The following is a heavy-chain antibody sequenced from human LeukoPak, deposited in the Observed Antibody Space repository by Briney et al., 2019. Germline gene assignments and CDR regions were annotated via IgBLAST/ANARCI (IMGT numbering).Heavy chain of an antibody. Sequence: PSETLSLTCTVSGYSISSGYYWGWIRQPPGKGLEWIGSIYYSGSTYYNPSLKSRVTISVDTSKNQFSLKLSSVTAADTAVYYCARPGSTSSYWGVWGQGTLVTVSS. V-gene: IGHV4-38-2*02. CDR2: IYYSGST. J-gene: IGHJ4*02. CDR3: ARPGSTSSYWGV. D-gene: IGHD2-2*01. CDR1: GYSISSGYY.